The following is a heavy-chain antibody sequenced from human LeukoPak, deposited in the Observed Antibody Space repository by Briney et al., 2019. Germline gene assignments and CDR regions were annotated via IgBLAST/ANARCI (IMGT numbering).Heavy chain of an antibody. J-gene: IGHJ4*02. CDR1: GYTFTNYG. V-gene: IGHV1-18*01. CDR2: SNAYNGNI. Sequence: ASVKVSCKATGYTFTNYGFSWVRQAPGQGLEWMGWSNAYNGNIDYAQKFQGRVTMTTDTSTSTAYMELRSLRSDDTAVYYCVREKGVWGTYSTPTRDFWGQGTLVTVSS. CDR3: VREKGVWGTYSTPTRDF. D-gene: IGHD3-16*01.